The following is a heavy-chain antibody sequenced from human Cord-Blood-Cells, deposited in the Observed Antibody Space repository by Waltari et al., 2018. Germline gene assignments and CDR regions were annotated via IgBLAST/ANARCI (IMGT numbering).Heavy chain of an antibody. Sequence: QVQLVQSGAEVKKPGASVKVSCKVSGYTLTELSMHWVRQAPGKGLEWMGGFDPEDGETIYARKFQGRVTMTEDTSTDTAYMELSSLRSEDTAVYYCATTSLGYDFWSGYYTGAFDIWGQGTMVTVSS. J-gene: IGHJ3*02. CDR2: FDPEDGET. V-gene: IGHV1-24*01. D-gene: IGHD3-3*01. CDR3: ATTSLGYDFWSGYYTGAFDI. CDR1: GYTLTELS.